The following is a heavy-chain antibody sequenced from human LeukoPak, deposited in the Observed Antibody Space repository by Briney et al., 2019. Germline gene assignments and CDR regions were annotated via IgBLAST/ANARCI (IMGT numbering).Heavy chain of an antibody. Sequence: GGSLRFSCVASCFTFSTCAMNWLRQAPGKGLEWVSGISGSGGSTYYADSVKGRFTISRDSSKNTVYLQMNSLRGEDTAVYYCAKADGSYKTLIDYWGQGTLVTVSS. D-gene: IGHD3-10*01. CDR3: AKADGSYKTLIDY. CDR1: CFTFSTCA. V-gene: IGHV3-23*01. J-gene: IGHJ4*02. CDR2: ISGSGGST.